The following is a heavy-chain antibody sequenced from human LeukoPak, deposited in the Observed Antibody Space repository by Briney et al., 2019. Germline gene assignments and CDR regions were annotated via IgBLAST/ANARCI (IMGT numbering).Heavy chain of an antibody. V-gene: IGHV3-30*02. CDR3: TAPGRGRGGYDFEY. D-gene: IGHD6-19*01. CDR2: IRYDGSNK. Sequence: GGSLRLSCAASGFTFSSYGMHWVRQAPGKGLEWVAFIRYDGSNKYYADSVKGRFTISRDNSKNTLYLQMNSLRAEDTAVYYCTAPGRGRGGYDFEYWGQGTLVTVSS. J-gene: IGHJ4*02. CDR1: GFTFSSYG.